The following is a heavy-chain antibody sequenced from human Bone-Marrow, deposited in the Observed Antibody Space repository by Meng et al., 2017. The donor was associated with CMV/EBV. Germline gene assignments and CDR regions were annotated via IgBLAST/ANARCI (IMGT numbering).Heavy chain of an antibody. V-gene: IGHV3-15*05. CDR2: IKSKTDGGTT. J-gene: IGHJ6*02. CDR3: ARAQYSSSILMDV. CDR1: GFTLSKAW. Sequence: GESLKISCAASGFTLSKAWMSWVRQAPGKGLEWVGRIKSKTDGGTTDYAAPVKGRFTISRDNAKNTLYLQMNSLRAEDTAVYYCARAQYSSSILMDVWGQGTTVNVAS. D-gene: IGHD6-6*01.